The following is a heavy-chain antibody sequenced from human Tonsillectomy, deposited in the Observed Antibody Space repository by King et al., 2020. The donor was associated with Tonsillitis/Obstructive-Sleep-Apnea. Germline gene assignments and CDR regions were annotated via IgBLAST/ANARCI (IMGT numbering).Heavy chain of an antibody. Sequence: VQLVESGGGLVQPGGSLRLSCAASGFTFSTYAMSWVRQAPGKGLEWVSVISGSGGSTYYADSVKGRFTISRDNSKNTLYLQMNRLRAEDTAVYFCAKRVTGPGNYESRGVIDYWGQGTLVTVSS. CDR1: GFTFSTYA. CDR3: AKRVTGPGNYESRGVIDY. J-gene: IGHJ4*02. CDR2: ISGSGGST. D-gene: IGHD3-22*01. V-gene: IGHV3-23*04.